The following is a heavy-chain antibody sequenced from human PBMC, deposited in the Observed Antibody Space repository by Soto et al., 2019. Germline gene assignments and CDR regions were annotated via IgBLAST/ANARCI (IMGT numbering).Heavy chain of an antibody. J-gene: IGHJ4*02. V-gene: IGHV3-23*01. D-gene: IGHD2-15*01. CDR3: TKFYYSGGSCYSYFDY. Sequence: PGGALRLSCSAPGFTFCSYSMSWGRPAPGEGGEWVSAISGRGGRTYYADSVKGRFTISRDNSKNTLYLQMNSLRAEDTAVYYCTKFYYSGGSCYSYFDYWGQGTLVTVSS. CDR1: GFTFCSYS. CDR2: ISGRGGRT.